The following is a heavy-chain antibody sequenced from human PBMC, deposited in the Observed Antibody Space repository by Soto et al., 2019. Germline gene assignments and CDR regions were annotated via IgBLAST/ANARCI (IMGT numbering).Heavy chain of an antibody. V-gene: IGHV4-31*03. CDR2: ISYSGRT. CDR3: ARSITSANYFDY. Sequence: QVQLQESGPGLVKPSQTLSLTCTVSGGSISSGGYYWSWIRQHPGKGLEWIGYISYSGRTYYNPSLKSRVTISVDTSKNPSSLKLGSVTTADPAVYYCARSITSANYFDYWGQGTLVTVSS. CDR1: GGSISSGGYY. D-gene: IGHD2-2*01. J-gene: IGHJ4*02.